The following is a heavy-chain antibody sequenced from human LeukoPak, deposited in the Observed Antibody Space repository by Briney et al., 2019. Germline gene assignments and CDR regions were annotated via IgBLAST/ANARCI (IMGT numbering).Heavy chain of an antibody. D-gene: IGHD2-21*02. CDR3: ARRLSALTATYHFDY. CDR2: IHPGDSDT. J-gene: IGHJ4*02. V-gene: IGHV5-51*01. CDR1: GYIFTSDW. Sequence: GESLKISCKVSGYIFTSDWIGWVRQVPGKGLEWMGIIHPGDSDTRYSPSFQGQVTFSADKSISTAYLQWSSLKASDTAIYYCARRLSALTATYHFDYWGQGTLVTVSS.